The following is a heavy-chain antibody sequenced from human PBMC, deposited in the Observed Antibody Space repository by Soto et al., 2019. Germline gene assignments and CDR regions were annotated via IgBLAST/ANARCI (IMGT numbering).Heavy chain of an antibody. CDR3: ARDHSSSWYPYYYYMDV. CDR2: TYYRSKWYN. J-gene: IGHJ6*03. D-gene: IGHD6-13*01. V-gene: IGHV6-1*01. CDR1: GDSVSSNSAA. Sequence: SQTLSLTCAISGDSVSSNSAAWNWIRQSPSRGLEWLGRTYYRSKWYNDYAVSVKSRITINPDTSKNQFSLQLNSVTPEDTAVYYCARDHSSSWYPYYYYMDVWRKGTTGIVSS.